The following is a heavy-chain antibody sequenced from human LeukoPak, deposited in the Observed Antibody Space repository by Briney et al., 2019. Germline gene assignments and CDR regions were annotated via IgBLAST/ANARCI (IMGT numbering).Heavy chain of an antibody. J-gene: IGHJ4*02. Sequence: PSETLSLTCAVSGYSVSSDNYWVWIRQPPGQGLEWTGGIYHSGSTYYNPSLKSRVTMSVGTSKNQFSLKLSSVTAADTAVYYCARAPRDSSSSNYMRGFDYWGQGTLVTVSS. D-gene: IGHD3-22*01. CDR3: ARAPRDSSSSNYMRGFDY. CDR2: IYHSGST. V-gene: IGHV4-38-2*01. CDR1: GYSVSSDNY.